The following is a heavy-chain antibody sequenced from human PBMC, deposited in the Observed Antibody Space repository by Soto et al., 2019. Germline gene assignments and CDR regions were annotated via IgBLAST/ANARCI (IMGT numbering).Heavy chain of an antibody. D-gene: IGHD5-12*01. Sequence: ASVKVSCKASGYTFTSYYIHWVRQAPGQGLEWVGLINPSGASTTYAQKFQGRVTMTRDASTSTVYMELNSLRSEDTAVYFCARDAQIGHGYSAYHTYWGQGTLVTVSS. J-gene: IGHJ4*02. V-gene: IGHV1-46*01. CDR3: ARDAQIGHGYSAYHTY. CDR2: INPSGAST. CDR1: GYTFTSYY.